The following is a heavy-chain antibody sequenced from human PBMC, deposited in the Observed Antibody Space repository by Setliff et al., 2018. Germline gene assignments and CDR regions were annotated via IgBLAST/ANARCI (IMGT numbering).Heavy chain of an antibody. Sequence: NPGGSLSLSCAASASGFAFSSIWMNWVRQAPGKGLEWVGRVTAGGTTNYAAPVKGRFTISRDDSKNTLYLQMNSLKTEDTAVYYCTTSISVDYDYGENEGVYYYYYYMDVWGKGTTVTVSS. CDR2: VTAGGTT. J-gene: IGHJ6*03. CDR3: TTSISVDYDYGENEGVYYYYYYMDV. V-gene: IGHV3-15*07. D-gene: IGHD4-17*01. CDR1: GFAFSSIW.